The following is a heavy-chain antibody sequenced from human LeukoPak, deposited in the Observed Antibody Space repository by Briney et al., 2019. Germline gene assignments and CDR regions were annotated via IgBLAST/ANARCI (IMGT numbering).Heavy chain of an antibody. CDR1: GYTFTDYY. CDR2: TNPHSGGT. Sequence: ASVKVSCKASGYTFTDYYMHWVRQAPGQGLAWMGWTNPHSGGTNYAQKFQGRVTMTRDTSISTVYMEVSRLRSDDTAVYYCARDSSYSSSLYYFEYWGQGTLVTVSS. V-gene: IGHV1-2*02. CDR3: ARDSSYSSSLYYFEY. J-gene: IGHJ4*02. D-gene: IGHD6-6*01.